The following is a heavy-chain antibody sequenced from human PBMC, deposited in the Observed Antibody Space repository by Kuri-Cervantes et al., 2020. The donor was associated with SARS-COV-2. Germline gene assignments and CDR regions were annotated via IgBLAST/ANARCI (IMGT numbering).Heavy chain of an antibody. CDR1: GGSISSGDYY. Sequence: SETLSLTCTVSGGSISSGDYYWSWMRQPPGKGLEWIGYIYYSGSTYYNPSLKSRVTISVDTSKNQFSLKLSSVTAADTAVYYCASFSSSAHFDYWGQGTLVTVSS. J-gene: IGHJ4*02. D-gene: IGHD6-6*01. V-gene: IGHV4-30-4*08. CDR2: IYYSGST. CDR3: ASFSSSAHFDY.